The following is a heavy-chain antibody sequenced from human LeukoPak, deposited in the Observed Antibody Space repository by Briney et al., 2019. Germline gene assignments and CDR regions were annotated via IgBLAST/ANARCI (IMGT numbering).Heavy chain of an antibody. CDR1: GESFSDYL. CDR2: IYYSGST. J-gene: IGHJ2*01. D-gene: IGHD3-16*01. V-gene: IGHV4-59*01. CDR3: ARVGVPPWYFDL. Sequence: PSETLSLTCGVYGESFSDYLWNWFRQPPGKGLEWIGYIYYSGSTNYNPSLKSRVTISVDTSKNQFSLKLSSVTAADTAVYYCARVGVPPWYFDLWGRGTLVTVSS.